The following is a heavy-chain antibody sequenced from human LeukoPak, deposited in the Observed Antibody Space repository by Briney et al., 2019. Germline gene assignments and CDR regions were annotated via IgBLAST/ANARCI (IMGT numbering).Heavy chain of an antibody. J-gene: IGHJ4*02. V-gene: IGHV4-34*01. CDR2: INHSGST. D-gene: IGHD3-10*01. CDR3: ARQRLTMVRGVGRYYFDY. CDR1: GGSFSGYY. Sequence: SETLSLTCAVYGGSFSGYYWSWIRQPPGKGLEWIGEINHSGSTNYNPSLKSRVTISVDTSKNQFSLKLSSVTAADTAVYYCARQRLTMVRGVGRYYFDYWGQGTLVTVSS.